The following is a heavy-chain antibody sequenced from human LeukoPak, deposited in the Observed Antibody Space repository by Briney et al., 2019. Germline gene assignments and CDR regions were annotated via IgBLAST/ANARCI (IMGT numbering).Heavy chain of an antibody. CDR2: IYYSGST. Sequence: SETLSLTCTVSGGSISSGGYYWSWIRQHPGKGLEWIGYIYYSGSTYYNPSLKSRVTISVDTSKNQFSLKLSSVTAADTAVYYCARVPGVAGDNWFDPWGQGTLVTVSS. D-gene: IGHD6-19*01. CDR1: GGSISSGGYY. V-gene: IGHV4-31*03. CDR3: ARVPGVAGDNWFDP. J-gene: IGHJ5*02.